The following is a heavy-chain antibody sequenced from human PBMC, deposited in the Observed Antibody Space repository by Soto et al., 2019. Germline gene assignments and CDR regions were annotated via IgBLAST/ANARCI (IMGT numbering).Heavy chain of an antibody. V-gene: IGHV3-30-3*01. Sequence: QVQLVESGGGVVQPGRSLRLSCEASGFTFSSYAMHWVRQAPGKGLEWVAVISYDGSNKYYADSVKGRFTISRDNSKNTLYLQMNSLRAEDTAVYYCARDARPELIAAPNYYYGMDVW. J-gene: IGHJ6*01. CDR3: ARDARPELIAAPNYYYGMDV. CDR2: ISYDGSNK. CDR1: GFTFSSYA. D-gene: IGHD6-13*01.